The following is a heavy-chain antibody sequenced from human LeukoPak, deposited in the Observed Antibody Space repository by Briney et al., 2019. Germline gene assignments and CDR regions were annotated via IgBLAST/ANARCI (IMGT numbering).Heavy chain of an antibody. CDR2: IYYSGST. Sequence: SETLSLTCTVSGGSISSTSYYWGWIRQPPGKGLEWIGSIYYSGSTYYNPSLNSRVTISVDTSKNQFSLKLSSVTAADTAVYYCARVVQSTDSSGFYLPEYFQHWGQGTLVTVSS. CDR1: GGSISSTSYY. J-gene: IGHJ1*01. V-gene: IGHV4-39*01. D-gene: IGHD3-22*01. CDR3: ARVVQSTDSSGFYLPEYFQH.